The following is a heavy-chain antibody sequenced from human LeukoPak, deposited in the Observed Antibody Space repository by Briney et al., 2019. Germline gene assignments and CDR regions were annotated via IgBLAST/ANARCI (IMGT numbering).Heavy chain of an antibody. CDR1: GFTFSNYN. Sequence: GGSLRLSCAASGFTFSNYNMNWVRQAPGKGLEWISYITISTTTIYYADSVKGRFTISRDNAKNSLYLQMSSLRAEDTAVYYCARETPYSSSCTVFDYWGQETLVSVSS. J-gene: IGHJ4*02. CDR3: ARETPYSSSCTVFDY. D-gene: IGHD6-13*01. V-gene: IGHV3-48*01. CDR2: ITISTTTI.